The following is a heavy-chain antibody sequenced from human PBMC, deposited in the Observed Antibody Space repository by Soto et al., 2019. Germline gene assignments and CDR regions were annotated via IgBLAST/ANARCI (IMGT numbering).Heavy chain of an antibody. J-gene: IGHJ4*02. Sequence: QVQLQESGPGLVKPSQTLSLTCTVSGGSISSGGYYWSWIRQHPGKGLEWIGYIYYSGSTYYNPSLKSRVTISVDTSKNQFSLKLSSVTAADTAVHYCARVYCSGGSCYSGHLDYWGQGTLVTVSS. V-gene: IGHV4-31*03. CDR3: ARVYCSGGSCYSGHLDY. D-gene: IGHD2-15*01. CDR2: IYYSGST. CDR1: GGSISSGGYY.